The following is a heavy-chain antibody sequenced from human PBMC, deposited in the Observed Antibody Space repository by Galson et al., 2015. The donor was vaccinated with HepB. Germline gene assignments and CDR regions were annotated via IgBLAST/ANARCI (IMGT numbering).Heavy chain of an antibody. J-gene: IGHJ4*02. CDR3: ATDLEVTVAGY. CDR1: GYSLTELS. Sequence: SCKVSGYSLTELSMHWVRQAPGKGLEWVGGFDPEHGETMYAQKFQGRLTMTEDTPTDTAYMELSSLGSEDTAVYFCATDLEVTVAGYWGQGTLVTVSS. D-gene: IGHD6-19*01. V-gene: IGHV1-24*01. CDR2: FDPEHGET.